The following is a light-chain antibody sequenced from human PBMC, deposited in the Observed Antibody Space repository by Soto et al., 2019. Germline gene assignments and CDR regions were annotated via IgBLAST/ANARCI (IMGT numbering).Light chain of an antibody. V-gene: IGKV3D-15*01. J-gene: IGKJ5*01. CDR3: QQYNNWPPIT. CDR1: QSVSNN. CDR2: GAS. Sequence: EIVLTQSPCTLSLSAGERAGLCGIAVQSVSNNYLAWYQQKPGQAPRLLIYGASNRATGIPDRFSGSGSGTEFTLTISSLQSEDFAVYYCQQYNNWPPITFGQGTRLEIK.